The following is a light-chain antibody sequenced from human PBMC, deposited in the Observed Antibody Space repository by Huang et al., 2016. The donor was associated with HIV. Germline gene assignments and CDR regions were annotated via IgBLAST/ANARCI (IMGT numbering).Light chain of an antibody. CDR2: DVS. CDR3: QQRSDWPLT. V-gene: IGKV3-11*01. CDR1: QSVRSY. J-gene: IGKJ4*01. Sequence: EIVLTQSPATLSLSPGERATLSCRASQSVRSYIAWYQQKPGQAPRLVMYDVSNKATGIPARFRGSGTGTDFTLTISSLEPEDFAVYYCQQRSDWPLTFGGGTKVEI.